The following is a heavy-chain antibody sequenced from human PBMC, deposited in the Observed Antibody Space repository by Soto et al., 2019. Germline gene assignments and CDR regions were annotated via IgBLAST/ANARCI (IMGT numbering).Heavy chain of an antibody. D-gene: IGHD3-16*01. Sequence: GASVKVSCKASGYTFTGYYMHWVRQAPGQGLEWMGWINPNSGGTNYAQKFQGWVTMTRDTSTSTAYMELSRLRSDDTAVYYCARARSVGDDAFDIWGQGTMVTVSS. CDR3: ARARSVGDDAFDI. V-gene: IGHV1-2*04. CDR1: GYTFTGYY. J-gene: IGHJ3*02. CDR2: INPNSGGT.